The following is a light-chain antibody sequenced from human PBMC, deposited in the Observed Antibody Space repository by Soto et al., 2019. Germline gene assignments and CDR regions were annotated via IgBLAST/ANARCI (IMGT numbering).Light chain of an antibody. V-gene: IGLV2-14*03. CDR2: NVN. Sequence: QSVLTQPASVSGSPGQSITISCSGTNSDIGAYDYVSWYQQHPGKPPKLIIYNVNNRPSGVSFRFSGSKSANTASLTISGLQTEGEADYYCLSHTTRRIYVFGPGTKVTVL. J-gene: IGLJ1*01. CDR1: NSDIGAYDY. CDR3: LSHTTRRIYV.